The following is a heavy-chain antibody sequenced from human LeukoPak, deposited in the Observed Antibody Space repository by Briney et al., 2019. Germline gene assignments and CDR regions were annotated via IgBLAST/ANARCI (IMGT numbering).Heavy chain of an antibody. CDR2: IKQDGGEI. CDR1: RFPFSSYW. CDR3: AREDHSNYNY. Sequence: GGSLRLSCAASRFPFSSYWMSWVRQAPGKGLEWVANIKQDGGEIFYVDSVKGRFTISRDNAKNSLYLQMNSLRAEDTAVYYCAREDHSNYNYWGQGTLVTVSS. D-gene: IGHD4-11*01. V-gene: IGHV3-7*01. J-gene: IGHJ4*02.